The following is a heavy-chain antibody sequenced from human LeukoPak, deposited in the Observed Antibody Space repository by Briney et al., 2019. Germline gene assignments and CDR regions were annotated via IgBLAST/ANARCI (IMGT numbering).Heavy chain of an antibody. CDR3: ATDPGEWEPI. Sequence: GGSLRLPCATSGLTFINAWMSWFRQAPGKGLEWVGRIKSKTDGGTSDYAAPVQGRFTISRDDSKNTLYLQMNSLKIEDTAVYYCATDPGEWEPIWGQGTMVTVSS. D-gene: IGHD1-26*01. CDR2: IKSKTDGGTS. J-gene: IGHJ3*02. CDR1: GLTFINAW. V-gene: IGHV3-15*01.